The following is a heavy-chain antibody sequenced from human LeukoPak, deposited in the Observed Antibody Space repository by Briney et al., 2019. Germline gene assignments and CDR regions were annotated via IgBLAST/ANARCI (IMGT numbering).Heavy chain of an antibody. V-gene: IGHV3-7*01. CDR2: IKQDGSEK. D-gene: IGHD4-17*01. CDR1: GFTFSSYW. J-gene: IGHJ4*02. CDR3: ARDVGDGDYGDYFDY. Sequence: PGGSLRLSCTASGFTFSSYWMSWVRQAPGKGLEWVANIKQDGSEKYYVDSVRGRFTISRDNAKNSLYLQMNSLRAEDTAVYYCARDVGDGDYGDYFDYWGQGTLVTVSS.